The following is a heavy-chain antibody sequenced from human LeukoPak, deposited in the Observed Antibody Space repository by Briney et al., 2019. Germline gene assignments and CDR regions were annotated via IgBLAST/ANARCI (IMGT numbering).Heavy chain of an antibody. CDR1: GGSISSYY. J-gene: IGHJ3*02. V-gene: IGHV4-59*08. D-gene: IGHD3-3*01. CDR3: ASSKFLEWLLGAFDI. CDR2: IYYSGST. Sequence: SETLSLTCTVSGGSISSYYWSWLRQPPGKGLEWIGYIYYSGSTNYNPSLKSRVTISVDTSKNQFSLKLSSVTAADTAVYYCASSKFLEWLLGAFDIWGQGTMVTVSS.